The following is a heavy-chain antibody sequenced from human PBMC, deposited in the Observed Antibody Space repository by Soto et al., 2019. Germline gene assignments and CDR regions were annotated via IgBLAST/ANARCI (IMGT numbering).Heavy chain of an antibody. Sequence: GASVKVSCKASGYTFTGYYMHWVRQAPGQGLEWMGWINPNSGGTNYAQKFQGWVTMTRDTSISTAYMELSRLRSDDTAVYYCARDLAWGVYYYYGMDVWGQGTTVTVSS. CDR2: INPNSGGT. J-gene: IGHJ6*02. CDR3: ARDLAWGVYYYYGMDV. V-gene: IGHV1-2*04. CDR1: GYTFTGYY. D-gene: IGHD3-16*01.